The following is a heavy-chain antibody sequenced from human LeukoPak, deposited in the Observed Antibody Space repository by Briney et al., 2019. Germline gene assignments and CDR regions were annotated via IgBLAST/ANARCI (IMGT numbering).Heavy chain of an antibody. CDR1: GYTLTELS. J-gene: IGHJ4*02. V-gene: IGHV1-24*01. CDR3: ARGPSPRDFWSGYYSGYFDY. D-gene: IGHD3-3*01. CDR2: FDPEDGET. Sequence: VASVKVSCKVSGYTLTELSMHWVRQAPGKGLEWMGGFDPEDGETIYAQKFQGSVTMTEDTSTDTAYMELSSLRSEDTAVYYCARGPSPRDFWSGYYSGYFDYWGQGTLVTVSS.